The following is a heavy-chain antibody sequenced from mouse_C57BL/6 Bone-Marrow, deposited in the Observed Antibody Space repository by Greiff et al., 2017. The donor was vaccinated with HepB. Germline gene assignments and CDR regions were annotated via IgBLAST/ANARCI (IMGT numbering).Heavy chain of an antibody. V-gene: IGHV1-81*01. Sequence: QVHVKQSGAELARPGASVKLSCKASGYTFTSYGISWVKQRTGQGLEWIGEIYPRSGNTYYNEKFKGKATLTADKSSSTAYMELRSLTSEDSAVYFCARFHYGYDNYWGQGTTLTVSS. CDR1: GYTFTSYG. D-gene: IGHD2-2*01. CDR2: IYPRSGNT. CDR3: ARFHYGYDNY. J-gene: IGHJ2*01.